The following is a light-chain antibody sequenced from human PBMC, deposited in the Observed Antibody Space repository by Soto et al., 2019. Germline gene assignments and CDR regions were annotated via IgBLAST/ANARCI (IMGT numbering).Light chain of an antibody. CDR2: EVN. J-gene: IGLJ3*02. CDR3: CSSVGSPNGV. Sequence: SVLTQPASVSGSPGQSITISCTGTSSDVGSCNCVSWYQQHPGKAPTLMIYEVNKRPSGVSNRFSGSKSGNTASLTISGLQAEDEADYYCCSSVGSPNGVFGGGTKLTVL. V-gene: IGLV2-23*02. CDR1: SSDVGSCNC.